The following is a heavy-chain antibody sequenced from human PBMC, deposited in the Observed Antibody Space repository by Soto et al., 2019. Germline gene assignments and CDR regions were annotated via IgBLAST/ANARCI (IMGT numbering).Heavy chain of an antibody. J-gene: IGHJ4*02. CDR2: INPNSGGT. Sequence: VASVKVSCKASGYTFTGYDMHWVRQAPGQGLEWMGWINPNSGGTNYAQKFQGWVTMTRDTSISTAYMELSRLRSDDTAVYYCARAPSVVGQLDYWGQGTLVTVSS. CDR3: ARAPSVVGQLDY. D-gene: IGHD1-26*01. CDR1: GYTFTGYD. V-gene: IGHV1-2*04.